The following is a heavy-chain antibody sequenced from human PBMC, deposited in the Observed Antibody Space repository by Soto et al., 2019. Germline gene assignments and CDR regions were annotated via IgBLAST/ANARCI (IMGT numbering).Heavy chain of an antibody. CDR2: IIPILGIA. D-gene: IGHD2-2*01. V-gene: IGHV1-69*02. J-gene: IGHJ5*02. Sequence: ASVKVSCKASGGTFSSYTISWVRQAPGQGLEWMGRIIPILGIANYAQKFQGRVTITADKSTSTAYMELSSLRSEDTAVYYCARLRAAAEGNWFDPWGQGTLVTVSS. CDR1: GGTFSSYT. CDR3: ARLRAAAEGNWFDP.